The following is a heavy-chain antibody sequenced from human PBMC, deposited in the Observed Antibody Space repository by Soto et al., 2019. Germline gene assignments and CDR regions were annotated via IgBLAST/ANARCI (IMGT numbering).Heavy chain of an antibody. CDR2: ISGSGGST. D-gene: IGHD2-15*01. CDR1: GFTFSSYA. J-gene: IGHJ6*02. Sequence: EVQLLESGGGLVQPGGSLRLSCAASGFTFSSYAMSWVRQAPGKGLEWVSAISGSGGSTYYADSVKGRFTISRDNSKNKLYLQMNSLRAEDTAVYYCAKTGPYCSGGSSSPPLVYYYYYRMDVWGQWTTVTVSS. CDR3: AKTGPYCSGGSSSPPLVYYYYYRMDV. V-gene: IGHV3-23*01.